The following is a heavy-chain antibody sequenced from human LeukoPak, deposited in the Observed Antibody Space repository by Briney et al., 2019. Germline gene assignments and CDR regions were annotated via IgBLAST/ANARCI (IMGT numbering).Heavy chain of an antibody. V-gene: IGHV3-11*04. CDR3: ARDLSRFTLIRHLDAFDI. CDR2: ISSISSTR. CDR1: EFTFSDYY. J-gene: IGHJ3*02. Sequence: GGSLRLSCAASEFTFSDYYMSWVRQAPGKGLEWVSYISSISSTRYYADSVKGRFTISRDNAKNSLYLQMNSLRAEDTAVYSCARDLSRFTLIRHLDAFDIWGQGTMVTVSS. D-gene: IGHD3-22*01.